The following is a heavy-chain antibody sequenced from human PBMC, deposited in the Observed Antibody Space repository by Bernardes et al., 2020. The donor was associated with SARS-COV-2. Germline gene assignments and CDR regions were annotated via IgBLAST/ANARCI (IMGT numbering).Heavy chain of an antibody. D-gene: IGHD3-16*01. V-gene: IGHV3-23*01. J-gene: IGHJ5*02. CDR1: GFIFSNYA. CDR3: AKCMLTFGGVSPYDH. Sequence: GGSLRLSCAASGFIFSNYAMTWVRQSPGRGLEWVSVIHPTRDRTFYAESVKGRFTISRDNSKNTMYLQMNSLRAEDTAVYYCAKCMLTFGGVSPYDHWGRGILVTVST. CDR2: IHPTRDRT.